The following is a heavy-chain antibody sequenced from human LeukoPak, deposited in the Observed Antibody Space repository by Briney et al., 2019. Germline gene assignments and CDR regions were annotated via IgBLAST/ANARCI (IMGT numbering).Heavy chain of an antibody. D-gene: IGHD6-19*01. CDR3: AKRIFDFAVAGEENFDL. Sequence: GGSLRLSCAASGFAFSSYGMHWARQAPGKGLEWVALISYDGTDKYYADSVEGRFAISRDNSENTLYLQMNTLRPEDTAVYYCAKRIFDFAVAGEENFDLWGRGTLVTVSS. CDR1: GFAFSSYG. V-gene: IGHV3-30*18. J-gene: IGHJ2*01. CDR2: ISYDGTDK.